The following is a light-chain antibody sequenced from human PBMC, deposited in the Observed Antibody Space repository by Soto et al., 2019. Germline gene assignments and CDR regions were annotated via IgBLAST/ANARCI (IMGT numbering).Light chain of an antibody. J-gene: IGLJ1*01. Sequence: QSVLTQPASVSGSPGQSITISCTGTNSVVGGYNYVSWYQQQPGKAPKLMIYDVSNRPSGVSNRFSGSKSGNTASLTISGLQADDEADYSCSSYTSSSTLVFGTGTKLTVL. CDR1: NSVVGGYNY. CDR2: DVS. CDR3: SSYTSSSTLV. V-gene: IGLV2-14*01.